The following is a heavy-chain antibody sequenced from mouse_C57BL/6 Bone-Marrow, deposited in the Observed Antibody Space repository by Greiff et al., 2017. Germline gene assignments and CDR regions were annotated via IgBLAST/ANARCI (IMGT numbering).Heavy chain of an antibody. D-gene: IGHD1-1*01. J-gene: IGHJ2*01. CDR2: INPNNGGT. CDR1: GYTFTSYG. V-gene: IGHV1-22*01. CDR3: ARSPRYYGSRGFDY. Sequence: EVQLQQSGAELARPGASVKLSCKASGYTFTSYGISWVKQSHGKSLEWIGYINPNNGGTSYNQKFKGKATLTVNKSSSTAYMELRSLTSEDSAVYYCARSPRYYGSRGFDYWGQGTTLTVSS.